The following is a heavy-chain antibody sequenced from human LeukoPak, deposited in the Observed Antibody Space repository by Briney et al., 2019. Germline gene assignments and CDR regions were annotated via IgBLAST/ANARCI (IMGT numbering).Heavy chain of an antibody. J-gene: IGHJ6*03. V-gene: IGHV4-34*01. Sequence: SETLSLTCAVYGGSFSGYYWSWIRQPPGKGLEWIGEINHSGSTNYNPSLKSRVTISVDTSKNQSSLKLSSVTAAGTAVYYCARGCKPLVSRYYYYYYMDVWGKGTTVTASS. D-gene: IGHD6-6*01. CDR3: ARGCKPLVSRYYYYYYMDV. CDR2: INHSGST. CDR1: GGSFSGYY.